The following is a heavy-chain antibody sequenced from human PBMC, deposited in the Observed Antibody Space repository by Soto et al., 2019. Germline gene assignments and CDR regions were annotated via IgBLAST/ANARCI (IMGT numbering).Heavy chain of an antibody. Sequence: EVQLVESGGGLVQPGGSLRLSCAASAFTFSSYAMHWVRQAPGKGLEYVSVITSNGGNTDYASFVKGRFTISRDNSKNTLYLQMGSLRAEDMAVYYCARRIPFGYGLDVWGQGTTVTVSS. D-gene: IGHD2-21*01. V-gene: IGHV3-64*01. J-gene: IGHJ6*02. CDR3: ARRIPFGYGLDV. CDR1: AFTFSSYA. CDR2: ITSNGGNT.